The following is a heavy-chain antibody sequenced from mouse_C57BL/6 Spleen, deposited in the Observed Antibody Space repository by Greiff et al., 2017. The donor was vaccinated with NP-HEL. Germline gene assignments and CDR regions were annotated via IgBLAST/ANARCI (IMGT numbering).Heavy chain of an antibody. Sequence: QVQLQQSGAELVKPGASVKLSCKASGYTFTSYWMQWVKQRPGQGLEWIGEIDPSDSYTNYNQKFKGKATLTVDTSSSTAYMQLSSLTSEDSAVYYCARVVVATDYWGQGTTLTVSS. D-gene: IGHD1-1*01. J-gene: IGHJ2*01. CDR2: IDPSDSYT. CDR1: GYTFTSYW. CDR3: ARVVVATDY. V-gene: IGHV1-50*01.